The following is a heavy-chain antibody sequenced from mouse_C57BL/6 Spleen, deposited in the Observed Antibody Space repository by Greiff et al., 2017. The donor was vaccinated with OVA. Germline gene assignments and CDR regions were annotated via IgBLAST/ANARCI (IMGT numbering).Heavy chain of an antibody. CDR1: GYTFTGYW. CDR2: ILPGSGST. CDR3: ARLWDLWYDYDVGFAY. Sequence: QVQLKQSGAELMKPGASVKLSCKATGYTFTGYWIEWVKQRPGHGLEWIGEILPGSGSTNYNEKFKGKATFTADTSSNTAYMQLSSLTTEDSAIYYCARLWDLWYDYDVGFAYWGQGTLVTVSA. V-gene: IGHV1-9*01. J-gene: IGHJ3*01. D-gene: IGHD2-4*01.